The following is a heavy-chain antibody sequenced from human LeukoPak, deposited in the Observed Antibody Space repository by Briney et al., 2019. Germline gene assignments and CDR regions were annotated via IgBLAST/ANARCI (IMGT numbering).Heavy chain of an antibody. CDR2: IYRGGST. Sequence: PGGSLRLSCAASGFTFSSNYMSWVRQAPGEGLEWVSVIYRGGSTYYADSVKGRFTISRDNTKNTLYLQMNSLSAEDTAVYYCAAVAAAGPLGSDAFDIWGQGTMVTVS. D-gene: IGHD6-13*01. CDR1: GFTFSSNY. J-gene: IGHJ3*02. V-gene: IGHV3-53*01. CDR3: AAVAAAGPLGSDAFDI.